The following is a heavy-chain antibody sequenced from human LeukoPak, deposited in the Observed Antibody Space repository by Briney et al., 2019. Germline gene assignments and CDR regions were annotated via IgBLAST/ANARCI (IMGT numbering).Heavy chain of an antibody. CDR3: ARDSTHPIQLWYHGDNWFDP. CDR1: GYTFTTYA. D-gene: IGHD5-18*01. V-gene: IGHV1-18*04. Sequence: GASVKVSCKASGYTFTTYAMNWVRQAPGQGLEWMGWISAYNGNTNYAQKLQGRVTMTTDTSTSTAYMELRSLRSDDTAVYYCARDSTHPIQLWYHGDNWFDPWGQGTLVTVSS. CDR2: ISAYNGNT. J-gene: IGHJ5*02.